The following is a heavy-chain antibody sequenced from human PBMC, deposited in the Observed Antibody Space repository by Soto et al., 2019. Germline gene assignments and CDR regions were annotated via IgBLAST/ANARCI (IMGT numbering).Heavy chain of an antibody. CDR3: ARGTVTYYYYGMDV. V-gene: IGHV3-30-3*01. J-gene: IGHJ6*02. CDR2: ISYDGSNK. CDR1: GFTFSSYA. Sequence: GGSLRLSCAASGFTFSSYAMHWVRQAPGKGLEWVAVISYDGSNKYYADSVKGRFTISRDNSKNTLYLQMNSLRAEDTAVYYCARGTVTYYYYGMDVWGQGTTVTVSS. D-gene: IGHD4-4*01.